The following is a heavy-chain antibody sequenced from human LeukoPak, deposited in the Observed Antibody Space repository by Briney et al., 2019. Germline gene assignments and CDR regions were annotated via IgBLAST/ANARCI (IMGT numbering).Heavy chain of an antibody. D-gene: IGHD3-3*01. CDR2: ISGSGGST. CDR3: AVTNYDFWSGPFDY. Sequence: GGSLRLSCAASGFTFSSYAMSWVRQAPGKGLEWVSAISGSGGSTYYADSVKGRFTISRDNSKNTLYLQMNSLRAEDTAVYYCAVTNYDFWSGPFDYWGQGTLVTVSS. V-gene: IGHV3-23*01. J-gene: IGHJ4*02. CDR1: GFTFSSYA.